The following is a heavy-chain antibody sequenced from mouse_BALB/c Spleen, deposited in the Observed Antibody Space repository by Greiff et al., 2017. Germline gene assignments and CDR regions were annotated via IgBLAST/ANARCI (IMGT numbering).Heavy chain of an antibody. Sequence: EVQLQQSGAELVRSGASVKLSCTASGFNIKDYYMHWVKQRPEQGLEWIGWIDPENGDTEYAPKFQGKATMTADTSSNTAYLQLSSLTSEDTAVYYCKVFYYYGSSLYAMDYWGQGTSVTVSS. J-gene: IGHJ4*01. D-gene: IGHD1-1*01. V-gene: IGHV14-4*02. CDR2: IDPENGDT. CDR3: KVFYYYGSSLYAMDY. CDR1: GFNIKDYY.